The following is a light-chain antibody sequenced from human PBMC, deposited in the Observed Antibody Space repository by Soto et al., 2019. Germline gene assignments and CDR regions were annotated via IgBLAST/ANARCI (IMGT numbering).Light chain of an antibody. CDR3: QHYGTSPST. V-gene: IGKV3-20*01. CDR1: QSVSSNF. Sequence: EIVLTQSPGTLSLSPGERATLSCRASQSVSSNFLAWYQQKPGQAPRLLIYGASRRATGIPDRFSGSGSGTDFTLTISILESEDFALYYCQHYGTSPSTFGQGTRLEIK. CDR2: GAS. J-gene: IGKJ5*01.